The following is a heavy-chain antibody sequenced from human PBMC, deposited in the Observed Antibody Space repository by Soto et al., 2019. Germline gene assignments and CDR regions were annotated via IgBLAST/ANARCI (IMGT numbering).Heavy chain of an antibody. V-gene: IGHV4-34*01. D-gene: IGHD1-26*01. CDR1: GGSFSGYI. CDR3: ARGLISGSSYSGGWYYFDN. Sequence: QVQLQQWGAGLLKPSETLSLTCAVYGGSFSGYIWTWIRQSPGKGLQWVGQINHSGSTDYNPTRKSRVTISLHTSSDRFSLELSSVTAADTSVYYCARGLISGSSYSGGWYYFDNWSQGTLVTVSS. J-gene: IGHJ4*02. CDR2: INHSGST.